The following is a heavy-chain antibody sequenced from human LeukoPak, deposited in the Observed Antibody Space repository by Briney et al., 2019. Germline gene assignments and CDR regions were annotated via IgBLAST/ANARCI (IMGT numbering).Heavy chain of an antibody. CDR1: GFTLSSYT. CDR2: ISDSSYYI. V-gene: IGHV3-21*01. J-gene: IGHJ6*03. Sequence: GGSLRLSCAASGFTLSSYTMNWVSQAPGMGLEWVSSISDSSYYIYYADSVRGRFTVSRDNANNSLYLQMNGLRAEDTAVYYCARRKDVVVVPGTMGYYLDVWGKGTTVTVSS. D-gene: IGHD2-2*01. CDR3: ARRKDVVVVPGTMGYYLDV.